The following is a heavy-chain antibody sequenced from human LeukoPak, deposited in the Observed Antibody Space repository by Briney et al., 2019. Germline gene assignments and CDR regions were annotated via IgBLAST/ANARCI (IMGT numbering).Heavy chain of an antibody. CDR3: ARRGAVAGTTGSDY. Sequence: GESLKISCKGSGYSFTSYWISWVRQMPGKGLEWMGRIDPSDSYTNYSPPFQDHVTISADKSISTAYLQWSSLKASDTAMYYCARRGAVAGTTGSDYWGQGTLVTVSS. J-gene: IGHJ4*02. CDR1: GYSFTSYW. V-gene: IGHV5-10-1*01. D-gene: IGHD6-19*01. CDR2: IDPSDSYT.